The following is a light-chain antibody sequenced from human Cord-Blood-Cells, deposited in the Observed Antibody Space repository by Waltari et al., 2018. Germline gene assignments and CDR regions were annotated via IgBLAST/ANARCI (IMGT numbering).Light chain of an antibody. CDR2: EFC. CDR3: MQSIQLPLT. J-gene: IGKJ4*01. Sequence: DIVMPQTPLSLSVTPGQPAPISCTSRQSLRPRDGKTCLYWYLQKPGKSPQLLIYEFCNRLSGVPDRFSGSGSGTDFARKISRVEAEDVGVYYCMQSIQLPLTFGGGTKVEIK. V-gene: IGKV2D-29*02. CDR1: QSLRPRDGKTC.